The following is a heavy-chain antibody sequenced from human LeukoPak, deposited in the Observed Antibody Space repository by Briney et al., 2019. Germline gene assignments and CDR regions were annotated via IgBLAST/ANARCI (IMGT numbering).Heavy chain of an antibody. D-gene: IGHD4-23*01. V-gene: IGHV4-39*01. CDR1: GGSISSSNYY. CDR3: ARGLRWYEGGWFDP. CDR2: ISYSGST. J-gene: IGHJ5*02. Sequence: SETLSLTCTVSGGSISSSNYYWGWIRQPPGKGLEWIGSISYSGSTYYNPSLKSRVTISVDMSKNQFSLKLSSVTAADTAVYYCARGLRWYEGGWFDPWGQGTLVTVSS.